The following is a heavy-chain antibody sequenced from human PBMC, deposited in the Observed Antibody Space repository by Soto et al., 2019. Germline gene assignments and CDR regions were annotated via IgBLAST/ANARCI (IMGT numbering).Heavy chain of an antibody. V-gene: IGHV6-1*01. J-gene: IGHJ4*02. CDR3: ARGLEYSSGWYYFGY. CDR1: GDSVSSNSAA. CDR2: TYYRSKWYN. Sequence: SHTLTLTCAIYGDSVSSNSAAWNWIRQSPSRCLEWLGRTYYRSKWYNDYAVSVKSRITIHPDTSQNQLSLQLNSVTPEDTAVYYCARGLEYSSGWYYFGYWGLGTLATV. D-gene: IGHD6-19*01.